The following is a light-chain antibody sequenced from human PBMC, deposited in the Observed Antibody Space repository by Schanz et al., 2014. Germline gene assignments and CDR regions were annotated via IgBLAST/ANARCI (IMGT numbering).Light chain of an antibody. J-gene: IGLJ1*01. Sequence: QSALTQPPSVSGSPGQSVTISCTGTSSDVGGYNRVSWYQQPPGTAPQLIIYEVTNRPSGVPDRFSGSKSGNTASLTISGLQAEDEADYYCSSYAGGNNLYVFGTGTKLTVL. V-gene: IGLV2-18*02. CDR1: SSDVGGYNR. CDR2: EVT. CDR3: SSYAGGNNLYV.